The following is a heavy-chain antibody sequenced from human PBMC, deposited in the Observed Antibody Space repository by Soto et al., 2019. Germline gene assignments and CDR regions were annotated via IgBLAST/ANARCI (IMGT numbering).Heavy chain of an antibody. CDR3: ARDRHHFDGSGSYKYNWFDP. D-gene: IGHD3-10*01. V-gene: IGHV4-59*01. Sequence: LSLTCTVSGGSISSYYWSWIRQPPGKGLDWIGYIYYSGSTNYNPSLKSRVTISVDTSKNQFSLKLSSVTAADTAVYYCARDRHHFDGSGSYKYNWFDPWGQGTLVTVSS. J-gene: IGHJ5*02. CDR2: IYYSGST. CDR1: GGSISSYY.